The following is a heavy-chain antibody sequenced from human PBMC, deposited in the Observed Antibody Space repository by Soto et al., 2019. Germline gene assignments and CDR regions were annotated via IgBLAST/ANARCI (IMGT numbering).Heavy chain of an antibody. CDR1: GGSFSGYY. D-gene: IGHD5-12*01. CDR3: ARGVATIKPYFDY. Sequence: QVQLQQWGAGLLKPSETLSLTCAVYGGSFSGYYWSWIRQPPGKGLEWIGEINHSGSTNYNPSLKSRVTISVDTSKNQFSLKLSSVTAADTAVYYCARGVATIKPYFDYWGQGTLVTVSS. CDR2: INHSGST. J-gene: IGHJ4*02. V-gene: IGHV4-34*01.